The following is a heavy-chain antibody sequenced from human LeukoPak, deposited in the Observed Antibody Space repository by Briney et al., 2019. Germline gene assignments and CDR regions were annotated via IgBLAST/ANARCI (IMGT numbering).Heavy chain of an antibody. J-gene: IGHJ4*02. V-gene: IGHV4-59*01. D-gene: IGHD4-11*01. Sequence: SETLSLTCTVSGGSISSYYWSWIRQPPGKGLEWIGYIYYSGSTNYNPSLKSRVTISVDTSKNQFSLKLSSVTAADTAVYYCVRGNMDFDYWGQGTLVTVSS. CDR2: IYYSGST. CDR3: VRGNMDFDY. CDR1: GGSISSYY.